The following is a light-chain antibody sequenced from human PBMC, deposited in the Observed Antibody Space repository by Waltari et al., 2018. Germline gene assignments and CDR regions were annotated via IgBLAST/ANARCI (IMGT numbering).Light chain of an antibody. CDR1: PGSAPTTSH. J-gene: IGLJ3*02. CDR2: KGN. CDR3: FFYMGSGIWV. Sequence: VVTQEPSLSVTHGEPVTPACAFTPGSAPTTSHATWYQQTPGQPPRTLVYKGNSRSSGVPDRFSGSILGNKAALTITGAQADDESHYFCFFYMGSGIWVSGGGTKLTVL. V-gene: IGLV8-61*01.